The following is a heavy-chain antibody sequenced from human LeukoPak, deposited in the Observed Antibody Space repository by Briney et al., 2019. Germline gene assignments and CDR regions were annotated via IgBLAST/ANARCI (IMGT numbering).Heavy chain of an antibody. J-gene: IGHJ4*02. CDR1: GYTFTGYY. V-gene: IGHV1-2*02. D-gene: IGHD1-7*01. CDR2: INPNSGGT. CDR3: ARDPTLGLPQGFDY. Sequence: ASVKVSCKASGYTFTGYYMHWVRQAPGQGLEWMGWINPNSGGTNYAQKFQGRVTMTRDTSISTAYMELSRLRSDDMAVYYCARDPTLGLPQGFDYWGQGTLVTVSS.